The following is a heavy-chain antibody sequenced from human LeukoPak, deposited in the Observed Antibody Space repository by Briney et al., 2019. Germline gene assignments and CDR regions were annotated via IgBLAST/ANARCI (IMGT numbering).Heavy chain of an antibody. CDR3: ARRVATIVLDY. D-gene: IGHD5-12*01. CDR1: GYSFTSYW. J-gene: IGHJ4*02. V-gene: IGHV5-51*01. CDR2: IYPGDSDT. Sequence: GESLKISCKGSGYSFTSYWIGRVRQMPGKGLERMGIIYPGDSDTRYSPSFQGQVTISADKSISTAYLQWSSRKASDTAMYYCARRVATIVLDYWGQGTLVTVSS.